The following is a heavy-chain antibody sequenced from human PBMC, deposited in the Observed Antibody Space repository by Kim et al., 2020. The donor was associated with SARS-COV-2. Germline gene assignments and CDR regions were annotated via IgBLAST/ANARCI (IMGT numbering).Heavy chain of an antibody. V-gene: IGHV3-33*06. D-gene: IGHD3-10*01. CDR2: IWYDGSNK. CDR3: AKEGGITMVRGVISHYYGMDV. J-gene: IGHJ6*02. CDR1: GFTFNNYG. Sequence: GGSLRLSCAASGFTFNNYGMHWVRQAPGKGLEWVAVIWYDGSNKYYADSVKGRFTISRDNSKNTLYLQMNSLRAEDTAVYYCAKEGGITMVRGVISHYYGMDVWGQGTTVTVSS.